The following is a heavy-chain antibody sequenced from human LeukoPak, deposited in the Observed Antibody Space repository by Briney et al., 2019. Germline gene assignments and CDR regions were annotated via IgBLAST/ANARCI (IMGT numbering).Heavy chain of an antibody. V-gene: IGHV4-31*03. CDR3: ASYSSSWYGNWFDP. CDR1: GGSIISGGYY. D-gene: IGHD6-13*01. Sequence: SETLSLTCTVSGGSIISGGYYWSWIRQHPGKGLEWVGYIYYSWDTYYNPSLKSRVTISVDTSKNQFSLKLSSVTAADTAVYYCASYSSSWYGNWFDPWGQGTLVTVSS. J-gene: IGHJ5*02. CDR2: IYYSWDT.